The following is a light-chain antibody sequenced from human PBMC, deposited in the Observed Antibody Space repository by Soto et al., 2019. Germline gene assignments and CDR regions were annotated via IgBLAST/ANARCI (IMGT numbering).Light chain of an antibody. CDR1: SSDFGGYNV. CDR3: CSYADTSTFWVV. Sequence: QSALTQPASVSGSPGQSITISCSGTSSDFGGYNVVSWYQQHPGKAHKLIIYEGTKRPSGVSNRFSGSKSGNAASLTISGLQTEDEADYYCCSYADTSTFWVVFGGGTKLTVL. CDR2: EGT. J-gene: IGLJ3*02. V-gene: IGLV2-23*03.